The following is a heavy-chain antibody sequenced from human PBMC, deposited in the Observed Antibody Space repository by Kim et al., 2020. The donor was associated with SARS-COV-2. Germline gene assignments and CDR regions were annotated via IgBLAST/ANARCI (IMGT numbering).Heavy chain of an antibody. V-gene: IGHV5-51*01. J-gene: IGHJ4*02. Sequence: SDARYSPSFQGQVTLSVDRSIDTAYLEWNSLKTSDTAIYYCAKGGEIYFDYWGQGTLVTVSS. D-gene: IGHD1-26*01. CDR3: AKGGEIYFDY. CDR2: SDA.